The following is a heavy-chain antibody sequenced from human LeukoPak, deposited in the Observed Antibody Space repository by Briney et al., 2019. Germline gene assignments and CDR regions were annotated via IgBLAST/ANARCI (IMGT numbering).Heavy chain of an antibody. Sequence: SETLSLTCTVSGGSISSYYWSWIRQPAGKGLEWIGCIYTSGSTNYNPSLKSRVTMSVDTSKNQFSLKLSSVTAADTAVYYCARGTWVRGVITNWFDPWGQGTLVTVSS. CDR3: ARGTWVRGVITNWFDP. CDR2: IYTSGST. D-gene: IGHD3-10*01. CDR1: GGSISSYY. J-gene: IGHJ5*02. V-gene: IGHV4-4*07.